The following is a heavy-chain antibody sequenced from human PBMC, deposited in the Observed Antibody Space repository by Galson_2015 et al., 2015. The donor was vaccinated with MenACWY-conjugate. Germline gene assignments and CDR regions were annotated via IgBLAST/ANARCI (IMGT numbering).Heavy chain of an antibody. D-gene: IGHD2-2*01. Sequence: SVKVSCKASGYTFSSYHMRWVRQAPGQGLEWMGIINPSGGGTSSAQKFQGRVTMTRDTPTSTVYMELSSLRSEDTAVYYCARVGYCSSPTCYLAFFDYWGQGTLVTVSS. CDR1: GYTFSSYH. CDR3: ARVGYCSSPTCYLAFFDY. V-gene: IGHV1-46*01. J-gene: IGHJ4*02. CDR2: INPSGGGT.